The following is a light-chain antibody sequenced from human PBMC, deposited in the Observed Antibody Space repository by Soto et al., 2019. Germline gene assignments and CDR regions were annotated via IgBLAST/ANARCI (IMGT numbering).Light chain of an antibody. Sequence: QSVLTQPASVSGSPGQSITISCTGTSSDVGGYKYVSWYQLHPGKAPKLMIYDVSNRPSGVSNRFSGSKSGNTASLTISGLQAEDEADYYCSSYTSSSTLRVFGTGTNVTVL. CDR1: SSDVGGYKY. J-gene: IGLJ1*01. V-gene: IGLV2-14*01. CDR3: SSYTSSSTLRV. CDR2: DVS.